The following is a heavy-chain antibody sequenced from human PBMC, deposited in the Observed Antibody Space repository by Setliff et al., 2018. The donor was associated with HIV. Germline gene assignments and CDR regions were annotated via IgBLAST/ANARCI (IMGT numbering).Heavy chain of an antibody. V-gene: IGHV4-59*11. CDR3: ARKHLANVFDY. J-gene: IGHJ4*02. CDR2: IHYSGSS. D-gene: IGHD5-12*01. Sequence: PSETLSLTCTISGGSITGHYWSWIRQPPGRGLEWIGYIHYSGSSNYTPSLKSRVTISVDTSKKQVSLKLSSVTAADTAVYYCARKHLANVFDYWGQGTLVTVSS. CDR1: GGSITGHY.